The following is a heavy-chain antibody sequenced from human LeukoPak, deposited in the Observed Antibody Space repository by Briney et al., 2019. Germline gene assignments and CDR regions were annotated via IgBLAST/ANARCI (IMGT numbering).Heavy chain of an antibody. CDR2: INPNSGGT. CDR3: ARDNYGSGSYYTYYFDY. J-gene: IGHJ4*02. V-gene: IGHV1-2*02. D-gene: IGHD3-10*01. CDR1: GYTFTGYY. Sequence: ASVKVSCKASGYTFTGYYMHWVRQAPGQGLEWMGWINPNSGGTNYAQKFQGRVTMTRDTSNSTAYMELSRLRSDDTAVYYCARDNYGSGSYYTYYFDYWGQGTLVTVSS.